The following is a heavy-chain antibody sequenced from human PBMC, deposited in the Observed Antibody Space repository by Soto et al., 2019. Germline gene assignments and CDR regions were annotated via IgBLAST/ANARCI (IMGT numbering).Heavy chain of an antibody. J-gene: IGHJ4*02. CDR1: EFPVSTTY. CDR2: IFANDNA. V-gene: IGHV3-53*04. Sequence: EVQLVESGGGLVQPGGSLRLSCSASEFPVSTTYMSWVRQAPGKGLECVAIIFANDNAYYGDSVKGRFTISRRNSRSTLYLQMNNLGPEDTAVYYYVRDLGDGYKSAWGQGTLVTVSS. CDR3: VRDLGDGYKSA. D-gene: IGHD5-18*01.